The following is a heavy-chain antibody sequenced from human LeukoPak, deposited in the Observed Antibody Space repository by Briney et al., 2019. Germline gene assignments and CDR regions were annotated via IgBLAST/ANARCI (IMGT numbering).Heavy chain of an antibody. CDR3: ARDLTVSTGTYYYYYVMDV. V-gene: IGHV3-33*01. D-gene: IGHD4-17*01. CDR1: GFTFSSNG. J-gene: IGHJ6*02. CDR2: IWYDGSNK. Sequence: GRSLRLSCAAYGFTFSSNGMHWVHQAPGKGLEWVAVIWYDGSNKYYADSVKGRFTISRDNSKNTLYLQMNSLRAEDTAVYYCARDLTVSTGTYYYYYVMDVWGQGTTVTVSS.